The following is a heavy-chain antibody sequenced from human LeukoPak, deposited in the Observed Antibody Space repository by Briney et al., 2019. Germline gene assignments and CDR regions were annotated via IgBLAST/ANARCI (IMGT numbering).Heavy chain of an antibody. CDR2: ISGSGGST. CDR1: GFTFSSYA. Sequence: GGSLRLSYAASGFTFSSYAMSWVRQAPGKGLEWVSAISGSGGSTYYADSVKGRFTISRDNSKNTLYLQMNSLRAEDTAVYYCAKIGHPPYCGGDCPHDAFDIWGQGTMVTVSS. D-gene: IGHD2-21*01. CDR3: AKIGHPPYCGGDCPHDAFDI. V-gene: IGHV3-23*01. J-gene: IGHJ3*02.